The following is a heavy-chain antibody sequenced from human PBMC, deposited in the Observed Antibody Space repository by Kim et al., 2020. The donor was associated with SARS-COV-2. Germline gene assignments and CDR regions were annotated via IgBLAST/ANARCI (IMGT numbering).Heavy chain of an antibody. D-gene: IGHD2-8*01. CDR2: ISSSSSTI. Sequence: GGSLRLSCAASGFTFSSYSMNWVRQAPGKGLEWVSYISSSSSTIYYADSVKGRFTISRDNAKNSLYLQMNSLRDEDTAVYYCARVTTGVYAWAYYYGMDVWVQGTTVTVSS. J-gene: IGHJ6*02. CDR1: GFTFSSYS. V-gene: IGHV3-48*02. CDR3: ARVTTGVYAWAYYYGMDV.